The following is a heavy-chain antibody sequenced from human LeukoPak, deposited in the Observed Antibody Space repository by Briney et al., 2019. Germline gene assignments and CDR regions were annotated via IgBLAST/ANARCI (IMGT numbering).Heavy chain of an antibody. CDR2: ISGSGSDI. D-gene: IGHD3/OR15-3a*01. Sequence: GGSLRLSCAGSGFTFTTYNMNWVRQAPGKGLEWVSFISGSGSDIYYADSVKGQFIISRDNAKNSLFLQMNSLRAEDTAVYYCARVGLGTQIDYWGQGTLVTVSS. CDR1: GFTFTTYN. J-gene: IGHJ4*02. CDR3: ARVGLGTQIDY. V-gene: IGHV3-21*01.